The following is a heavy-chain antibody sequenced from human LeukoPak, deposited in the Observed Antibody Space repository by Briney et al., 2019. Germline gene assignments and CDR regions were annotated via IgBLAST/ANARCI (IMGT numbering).Heavy chain of an antibody. CDR2: LIPDSGST. V-gene: IGHV1-8*03. J-gene: IGHJ4*02. Sequence: ASVKVSCKTSGYPFTSYVINWVRQASGQGLEWMGRLIPDSGSTAYAQKFQGRITITRNTSISTVYMELSSLRSDDTATYYCARIHDFWTAFAYWGQGTPVTVSS. CDR1: GYPFTSYV. D-gene: IGHD3/OR15-3a*01. CDR3: ARIHDFWTAFAY.